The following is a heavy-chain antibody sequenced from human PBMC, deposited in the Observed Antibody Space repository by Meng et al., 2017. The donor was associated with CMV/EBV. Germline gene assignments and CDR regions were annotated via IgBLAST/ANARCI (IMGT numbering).Heavy chain of an antibody. CDR1: GYTFTSYG. J-gene: IGHJ4*02. Sequence: QVPLVESGAEVKKPGASVKVSCKASGYTFTSYGISWVRQAPGQGLEWMGWINPNSGGTNYAQKFQGRVTMTRDTSISTAYMELSRLRSDDTAVYYCARLGSTDDYWGQGTLVTVSS. D-gene: IGHD2-15*01. CDR2: INPNSGGT. CDR3: ARLGSTDDY. V-gene: IGHV1-2*02.